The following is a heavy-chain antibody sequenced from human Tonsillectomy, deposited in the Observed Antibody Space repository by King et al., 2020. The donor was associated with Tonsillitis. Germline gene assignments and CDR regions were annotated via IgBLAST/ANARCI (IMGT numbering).Heavy chain of an antibody. CDR2: ISYDGTNK. CDR3: ARNYYDIGGYSNGMVV. D-gene: IGHD3-22*01. V-gene: IGHV3-33*05. J-gene: IGHJ6*02. CDR1: GFTFSTYG. Sequence: QVQLVESGGGVVQPGRSLRLSCAASGFTFSTYGIHWVRQAPGKGLEWVALISYDGTNKYYADSVKGRFTISSDNSKNTLYLQMNSLRAEDTAVYYCARNYYDIGGYSNGMVVWGQGTTVTVSS.